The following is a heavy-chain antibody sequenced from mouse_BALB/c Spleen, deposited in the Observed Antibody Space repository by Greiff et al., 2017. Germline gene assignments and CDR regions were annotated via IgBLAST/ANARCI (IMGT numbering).Heavy chain of an antibody. D-gene: IGHD2-3*01. Sequence: VHLVESGPGLVAPSQSLSITCTVSGFTLTSYGVSWVRQTPGKGLEWLGVIRGDGSTNYHSALISRLSISKDNSKSQVFLKLNSLQTDDTATYYCVSQNGECDGYFDYWGQGTTLTVSS. V-gene: IGHV2-3*01. J-gene: IGHJ2*01. CDR3: VSQNGECDGYFDY. CDR2: IRGDGST. CDR1: GFTLTSYG.